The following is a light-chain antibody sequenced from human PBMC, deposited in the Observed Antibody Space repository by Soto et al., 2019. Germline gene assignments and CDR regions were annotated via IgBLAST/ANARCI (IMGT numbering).Light chain of an antibody. CDR1: HGIRND. CDR2: AAS. CDR3: HQLNDYPTT. Sequence: IRMTEAPCSRCVFVGDRVTITCRASHGIRNDLGWYQQKPGKAPKLLMYAASTLQRGVPSRFSGSGSGTEFTHAINSLHLEDCPTYCCHQLNDYPTTFGQGTRLEIK. J-gene: IGKJ5*01. V-gene: IGKV1-17*01.